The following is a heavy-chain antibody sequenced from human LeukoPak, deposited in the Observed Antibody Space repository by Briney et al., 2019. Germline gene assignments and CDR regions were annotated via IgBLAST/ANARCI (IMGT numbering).Heavy chain of an antibody. CDR2: INPDSGGT. CDR1: GYTFTAYY. V-gene: IGHV1-2*02. J-gene: IGHJ4*02. Sequence: ASVKVSCKAFGYTFTAYYVHWVRQAPGQGLEWMGWINPDSGGTSYAQKSQGRVTMTRDTSISTAYMELSSLGSDDTGVYYCASQRYNIWGQGALVTDSS. CDR3: ASQRYNI. D-gene: IGHD1-14*01.